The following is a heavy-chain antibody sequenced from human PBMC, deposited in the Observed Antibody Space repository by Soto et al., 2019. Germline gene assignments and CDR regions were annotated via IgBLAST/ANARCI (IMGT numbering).Heavy chain of an antibody. CDR3: ARELASSRWYSGWFDP. CDR1: GGSFSGYY. CDR2: INHSGST. V-gene: IGHV4-34*01. J-gene: IGHJ5*02. Sequence: SETLSLTCAVYGGSFSGYYWSWIRQPPGKGLEWIGEINHSGSTNYNPSLKSRVTISVDTSKNQFSLKLSSVTAADTAVYYCARELASSRWYSGWFDPWGQGTLVTVSS. D-gene: IGHD6-13*01.